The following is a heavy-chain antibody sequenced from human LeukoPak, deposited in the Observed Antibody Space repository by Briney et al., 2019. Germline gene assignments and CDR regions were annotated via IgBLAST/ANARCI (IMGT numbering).Heavy chain of an antibody. V-gene: IGHV3-21*01. CDR2: ISSSSSYI. J-gene: IGHJ4*02. Sequence: GGSLRLSCAASGFTFSSYSMNWVRQAPGKGLEWVSSISSSSSYIYYADSVKGRFTISRDNAKNSLYLQRNSLRAEDTAVYYCARTLDYGDSGFDYWGQGTLVTVSS. CDR1: GFTFSSYS. CDR3: ARTLDYGDSGFDY. D-gene: IGHD4-17*01.